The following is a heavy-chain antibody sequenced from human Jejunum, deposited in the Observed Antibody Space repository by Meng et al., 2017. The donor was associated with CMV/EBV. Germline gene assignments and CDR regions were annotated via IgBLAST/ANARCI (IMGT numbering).Heavy chain of an antibody. CDR3: TRANYGFDY. CDR1: GFTFSYYY. J-gene: IGHJ4*02. Sequence: LSCAACGFTFSYYYLSWIRQAPGKGLEWVSYITGPGSSIYYADSVKGRFTISRDNAKNSLYLQMNGLRVEDTAVYYCTRANYGFDYWGQGALVTVSS. D-gene: IGHD3-10*01. CDR2: ITGPGSSI. V-gene: IGHV3-11*01.